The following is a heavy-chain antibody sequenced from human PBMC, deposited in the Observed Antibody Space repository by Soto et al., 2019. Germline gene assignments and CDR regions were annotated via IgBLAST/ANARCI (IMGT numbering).Heavy chain of an antibody. CDR1: GYTFTSYG. CDR3: ARHTSSWPFDY. Sequence: QVQLVQSGAEVKKPGASVKVSCKASGYTFTSYGISGVRQAPGQGPEWMGWISTNNGNTNYAQKIRGRVTMTTDTSTSTAYMELRSLRSDDTAVYYCARHTSSWPFDYWGQGTLVTVSS. D-gene: IGHD6-13*01. V-gene: IGHV1-18*01. J-gene: IGHJ4*02. CDR2: ISTNNGNT.